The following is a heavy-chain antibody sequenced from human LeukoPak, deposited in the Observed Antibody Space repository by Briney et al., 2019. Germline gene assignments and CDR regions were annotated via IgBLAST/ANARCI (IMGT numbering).Heavy chain of an antibody. J-gene: IGHJ4*02. CDR2: IKEEGSEK. D-gene: IGHD6-13*01. CDR1: GFTFSSYS. Sequence: GGSLRLSCAASGFTFSSYSMNWVRQAPGKGLEWVANIKEEGSEKYYVDSVKGRFTISRDNAKNSLYLQMNSLRAEDTAVYYCVRGGYYFDYWGQGTVVSVSS. V-gene: IGHV3-7*01. CDR3: VRGGYYFDY.